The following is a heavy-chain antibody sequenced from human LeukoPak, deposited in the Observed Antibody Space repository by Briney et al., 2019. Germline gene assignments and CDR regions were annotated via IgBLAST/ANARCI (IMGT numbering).Heavy chain of an antibody. CDR3: ARAAAGSFDY. CDR1: GYSISSGYY. D-gene: IGHD6-13*01. J-gene: IGHJ4*02. V-gene: IGHV4-38-2*02. CDR2: IYHSGST. Sequence: SETLSLTCTVSGYSISSGYYWGWIRQPPGKGLEWIGSIYHSGSTYYNPSLKSRVTISVDTSKNQFSLKLSSVTAADTAVYYCARAAAGSFDYWGQGTLVTVSS.